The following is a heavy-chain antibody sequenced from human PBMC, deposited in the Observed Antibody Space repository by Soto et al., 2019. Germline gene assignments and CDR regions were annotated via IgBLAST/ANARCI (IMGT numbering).Heavy chain of an antibody. CDR2: ISWNSGSI. CDR3: PKDRKDYGDYGGFDY. J-gene: IGHJ4*02. D-gene: IGHD4-17*01. Sequence: GVSLRLSCAASGFTFDDYAMHWVRQAPGKGLEWVSGISWNSGSIGYADSVKDRFTISRDNAKNSLYLQMNSLRAEDTALYYCPKDRKDYGDYGGFDYWGQGTLVTVSS. CDR1: GFTFDDYA. V-gene: IGHV3-9*01.